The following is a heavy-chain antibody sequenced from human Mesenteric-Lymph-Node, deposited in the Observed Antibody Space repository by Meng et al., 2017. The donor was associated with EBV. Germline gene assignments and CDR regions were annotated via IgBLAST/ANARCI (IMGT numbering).Heavy chain of an antibody. CDR2: IYHTGST. CDR1: GGSVSSGGHS. V-gene: IGHV4-30-2*01. CDR3: ARGFGDNNNWFGP. D-gene: IGHD4-17*01. Sequence: LQLQESGPGLVKPSQTRSLPCAVSGGSVSSGGHSWSWIRQPPGKGLEWIGYIYHTGSTYYNPSLKSRVTISIDTSKNQFSLKLSSVTAADTAVYFCARGFGDNNNWFGPWGQGTLVTVSS. J-gene: IGHJ5*02.